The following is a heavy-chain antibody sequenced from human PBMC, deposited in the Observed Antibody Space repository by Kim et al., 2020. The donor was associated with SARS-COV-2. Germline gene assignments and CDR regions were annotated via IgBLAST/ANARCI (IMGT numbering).Heavy chain of an antibody. J-gene: IGHJ3*02. Sequence: SETLSLTCTVSGGSISSYYWSWIRQPPGKGLEWIGYIYYSGSTNYNPSLKSRVTISVDTSKNQFSLKLSSVTAADTAVYYCARLKADTAMVSSLAFDIWGQGTMVTVSS. CDR3: ARLKADTAMVSSLAFDI. V-gene: IGHV4-59*01. D-gene: IGHD5-18*01. CDR1: GGSISSYY. CDR2: IYYSGST.